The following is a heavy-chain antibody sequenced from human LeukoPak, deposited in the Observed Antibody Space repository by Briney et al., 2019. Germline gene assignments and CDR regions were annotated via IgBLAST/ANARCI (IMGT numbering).Heavy chain of an antibody. Sequence: PSETLSLTCAVSGGSLRSGGYFGSWIRQPPGEGLEWIGYIYHSGSTYYNPSLKSRVTTSVDRSKHQFSLKLSSVTAADTAVYYCARGLADAFDIWGKGTMVTVSS. J-gene: IGHJ3*02. CDR1: GGSLRSGGYF. CDR3: ARGLADAFDI. CDR2: IYHSGST. V-gene: IGHV4-30-2*01.